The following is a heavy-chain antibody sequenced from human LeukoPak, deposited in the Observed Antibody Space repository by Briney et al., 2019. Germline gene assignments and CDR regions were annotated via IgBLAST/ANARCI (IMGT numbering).Heavy chain of an antibody. V-gene: IGHV1-69*04. CDR2: IIPILGIA. CDR1: GGTFSSYA. CDR3: ARSGMDTAMVTVYFDY. J-gene: IGHJ4*02. Sequence: SVKVSCKASGGTFSSYAIGWVRQAPGQGLEWMGRIIPILGIANYAQKFQGRVTITADKSTSTAYMELSSLRSEDTAVYYCARSGMDTAMVTVYFDYWGQGTLVTVSS. D-gene: IGHD5-18*01.